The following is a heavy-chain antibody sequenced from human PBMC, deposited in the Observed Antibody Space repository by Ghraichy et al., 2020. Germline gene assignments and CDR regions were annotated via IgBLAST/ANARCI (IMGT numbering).Heavy chain of an antibody. CDR3: ARWVESGAVAAPRGY. J-gene: IGHJ4*02. D-gene: IGHD6-19*01. CDR1: GFTFSSYS. CDR2: ISSSSSYI. Sequence: GESLNISCAASGFTFSSYSMNWVRQAPGKGLEWVSSISSSSSYIYYADSVKGRFTISRDNAKNSLYLQMNSLRAEDTAVYYCARWVESGAVAAPRGYWGQGTLVTVSS. V-gene: IGHV3-21*01.